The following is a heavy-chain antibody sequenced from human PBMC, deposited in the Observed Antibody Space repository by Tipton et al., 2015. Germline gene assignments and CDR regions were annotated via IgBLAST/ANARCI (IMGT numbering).Heavy chain of an antibody. CDR2: ISYIGNT. CDR1: GGSVSSGSYY. V-gene: IGHV4-61*01. J-gene: IGHJ4*02. D-gene: IGHD5-12*01. CDR3: AKTHGAYDWYLDH. Sequence: TLSLTCTVSGGSVSSGSYYWSWIRQPPGKGLEWIGYISYIGNTNYNPSLKSRVTISVDTSKNQFSLKLSSVTAADTAVYYCAKTHGAYDWYLDHWGQGTLVTVSS.